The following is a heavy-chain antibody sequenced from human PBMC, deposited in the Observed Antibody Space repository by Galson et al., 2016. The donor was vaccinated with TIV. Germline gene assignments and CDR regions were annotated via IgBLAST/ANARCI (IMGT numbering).Heavy chain of an antibody. D-gene: IGHD2-8*02. CDR3: TSRYTTGSYYFDY. CDR2: IIPVFPTP. Sequence: SVKVSCKASGGTFISYAITWVRQAPGQGLECMGQIIPVFPTPNYAQKFQGRVTISADVSTSTTYMELTSLRSEDTAIYYCTSRYTTGSYYFDYWGQGTLVTVSS. J-gene: IGHJ4*02. V-gene: IGHV1-69*13. CDR1: GGTFISYA.